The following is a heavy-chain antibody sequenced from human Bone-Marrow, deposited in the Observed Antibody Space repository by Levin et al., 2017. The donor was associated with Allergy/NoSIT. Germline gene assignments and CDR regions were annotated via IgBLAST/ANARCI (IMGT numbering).Heavy chain of an antibody. CDR1: GGTFPSYP. D-gene: IGHD1/OR15-1a*01. CDR2: IIPVYGSA. CDR3: ARAGNTIHTLGYVDYCMDV. V-gene: IGHV1-69*13. Sequence: SVKVSCKASGGTFPSYPISWVRQAPGQGLEWMGGIIPVYGSANYAQKFQGRLTITADESTSTAYMELSSLRSEDTAVYYCARAGNTIHTLGYVDYCMDVWGKGTAVTVSS. J-gene: IGHJ6*03.